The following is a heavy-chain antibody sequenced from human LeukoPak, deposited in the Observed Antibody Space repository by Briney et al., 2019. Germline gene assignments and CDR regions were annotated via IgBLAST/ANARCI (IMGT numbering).Heavy chain of an antibody. CDR2: ISYDGSNK. CDR3: AKGKRWFGELSTPTDY. V-gene: IGHV3-30*04. D-gene: IGHD3-10*01. Sequence: GGSLRLSCAASGFTFSSYAMHWVRQAPGKGLEWVAVISYDGSNKDYADSVKGRFTISRDNSKNTLYLQMNSLRAEDTAVYYCAKGKRWFGELSTPTDYWGQGTLVTVSS. J-gene: IGHJ4*02. CDR1: GFTFSSYA.